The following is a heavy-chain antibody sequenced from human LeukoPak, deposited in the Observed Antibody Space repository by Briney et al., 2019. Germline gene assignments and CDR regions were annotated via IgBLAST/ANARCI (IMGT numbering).Heavy chain of an antibody. V-gene: IGHV1-2*02. CDR1: GYTLSYYY. CDR2: VNPNTGGT. D-gene: IGHD5-24*01. CDR3: ARDHYGRDGYNFDH. Sequence: GASVKVSCKASGYTLSYYYMRWVRQAPGQGLEWMGWVNPNTGGTNYALKFQGRVTMTWDTSISTAYMELNNLGSDDTAVYYCARDHYGRDGYNFDHWGQGSLVTVSS. J-gene: IGHJ4*02.